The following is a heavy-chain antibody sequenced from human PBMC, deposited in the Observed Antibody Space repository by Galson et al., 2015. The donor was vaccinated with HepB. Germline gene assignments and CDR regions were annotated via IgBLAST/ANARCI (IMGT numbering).Heavy chain of an antibody. CDR2: INIDGSST. CDR3: VNFGVEGPL. CDR1: GFTFSTYY. J-gene: IGHJ4*02. Sequence: SLRLSCAASGFTFSTYYMHRVRQRPGKGLVWVSRINIDGSSTYYADSVKGRFTISRDNAKSTLYLQMNSLRAEDTAVYYCVNFGVEGPLWGQGTLVTVSS. D-gene: IGHD3-3*01. V-gene: IGHV3-74*01.